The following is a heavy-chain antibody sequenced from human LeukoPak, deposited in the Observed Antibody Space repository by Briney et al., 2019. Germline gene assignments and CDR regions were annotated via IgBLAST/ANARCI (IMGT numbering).Heavy chain of an antibody. D-gene: IGHD4-11*01. V-gene: IGHV3-7*01. CDR2: IKQDGSEK. CDR3: ARRNTVTTFYYFDY. CDR1: GFTFSSYW. J-gene: IGHJ4*02. Sequence: GGSLRLSCAASGFTFSSYWMSWVRQAPGKGLEWVANIKQDGSEKYYVDSVKGRFTISRDNAKNSLYLQMNSLRAEDTAVYYGARRNTVTTFYYFDYWGQGTLVTVSS.